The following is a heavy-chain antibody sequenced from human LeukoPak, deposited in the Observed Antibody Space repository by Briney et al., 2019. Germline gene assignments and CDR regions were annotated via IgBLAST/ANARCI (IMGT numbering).Heavy chain of an antibody. CDR2: IYYSGST. CDR1: GGSISSYY. V-gene: IGHV4-59*08. CDR3: ARHEGMYDFWSGYYTGMKYYGMDV. D-gene: IGHD3-3*01. Sequence: SETLSLTCTVSGGSISSYYWSWIRQPPGKGLEWIGYIYYSGSTNYNPSLKSRVTISVDTSKNQFSLKLSSVTAADTAVYYCARHEGMYDFWSGYYTGMKYYGMDVWGQGTTVTVSS. J-gene: IGHJ6*02.